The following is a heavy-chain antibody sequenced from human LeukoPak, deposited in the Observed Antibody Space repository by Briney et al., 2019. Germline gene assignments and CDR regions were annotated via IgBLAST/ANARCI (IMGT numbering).Heavy chain of an antibody. Sequence: GGSLRLSCAASGFTFSSYWMSRVRQAPGKGLEWVSYISSSGSNIYYADSVKGRFTISRDNPKNSLYLQMNSLRAEDTAVYYCAELGITMIGGVWGKGTTVTISS. CDR1: GFTFSSYW. CDR3: AELGITMIGGV. D-gene: IGHD3-10*02. J-gene: IGHJ6*04. V-gene: IGHV3-48*04. CDR2: ISSSGSNI.